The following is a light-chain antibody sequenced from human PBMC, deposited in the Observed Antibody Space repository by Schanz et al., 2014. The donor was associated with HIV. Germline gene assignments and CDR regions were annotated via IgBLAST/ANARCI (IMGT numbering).Light chain of an antibody. CDR3: CSYAGLGTYV. Sequence: QSALTQPASVSGSPGQSITISCTGTSSDIGTFNYVSWYQRHPGKAPKLMIYDVSNRPSGVSNRFSGSKSGNTASLTISGLQAEDEADYYCCSYAGLGTYVFGTGTKVTVL. CDR1: SSDIGTFNY. CDR2: DVS. J-gene: IGLJ1*01. V-gene: IGLV2-23*02.